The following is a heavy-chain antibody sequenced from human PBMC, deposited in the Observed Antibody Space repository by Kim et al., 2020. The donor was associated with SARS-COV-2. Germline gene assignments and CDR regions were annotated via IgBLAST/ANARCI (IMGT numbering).Heavy chain of an antibody. D-gene: IGHD4-17*01. CDR3: ARLRGDNGQFDY. V-gene: IGHV4-39*01. CDR2: MYYNGST. Sequence: SETLSLTCTVSGGSISSSSYYWGWIRQPPGKGLEWIGSMYYNGSTYYNPSLKSRVTISVDTSKNQFSLKLSSVTAADTAVYYCARLRGDNGQFDYWGQGTLVTVSS. J-gene: IGHJ4*02. CDR1: GGSISSSSYY.